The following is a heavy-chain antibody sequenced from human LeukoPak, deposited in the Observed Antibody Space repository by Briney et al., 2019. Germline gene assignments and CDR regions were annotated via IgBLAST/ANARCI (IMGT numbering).Heavy chain of an antibody. CDR2: IYYSGST. CDR3: AGATRYSSSSGNWFDP. J-gene: IGHJ5*02. CDR1: GGSISSYY. D-gene: IGHD6-6*01. Sequence: SETLSLTCTVSGGSISSYYWSWIRQPPGKGLEWIGYIYYSGSTNYNPSLKSRVTISVDTSKNQFSLKLSSVTAADTAVYYCAGATRYSSSSGNWFDPWGQGTLVTVSS. V-gene: IGHV4-59*01.